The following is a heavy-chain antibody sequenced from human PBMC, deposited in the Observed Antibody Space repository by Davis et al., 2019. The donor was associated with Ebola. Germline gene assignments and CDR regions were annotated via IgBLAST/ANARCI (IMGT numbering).Heavy chain of an antibody. Sequence: SATLSLTCTVSGGSISSYYWSWIRQPPGKGLEWIGYIYYSGSTNYNPSLKSRVTISVDTSKNQFSLKLSSVTAADTAVYYCARVGAIKGVDYWGQGTLVTVSS. V-gene: IGHV4-59*08. CDR1: GGSISSYY. CDR3: ARVGAIKGVDY. CDR2: IYYSGST. J-gene: IGHJ4*02. D-gene: IGHD3-10*01.